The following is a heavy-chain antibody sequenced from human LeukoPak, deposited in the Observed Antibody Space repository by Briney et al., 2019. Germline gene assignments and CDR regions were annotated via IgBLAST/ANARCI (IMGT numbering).Heavy chain of an antibody. CDR2: IFRSSSSYI. D-gene: IGHD2-2*01. CDR3: ARDRDLGVVTPWCDY. CDR1: GFTFSSYS. V-gene: IGHV3-21*01. J-gene: IGHJ4*02. Sequence: GGSLRLSCAASGFTFSSYSMNWVRQAPGKGLEWVSFIFRSSSSYIYYADSVKGRFTISRDNAKNSLYLQMNSLRADDTAVYYCARDRDLGVVTPWCDYWGQGVLVTVSS.